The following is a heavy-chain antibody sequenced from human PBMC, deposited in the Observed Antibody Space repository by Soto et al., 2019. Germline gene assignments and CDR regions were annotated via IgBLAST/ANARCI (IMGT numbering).Heavy chain of an antibody. V-gene: IGHV4-59*01. CDR3: AREGLWYSNYFDY. Sequence: PSETLSLTCTVSGGSISSYYWSWIRQPPGKGLEWIGYIYYSGSTNYNPSLKSRVTISVDTSKNQFSLKLSSVTAADTAVYYCAREGLWYSNYFDYWGQGTLVTVSS. CDR2: IYYSGST. J-gene: IGHJ4*02. CDR1: GGSISSYY. D-gene: IGHD4-4*01.